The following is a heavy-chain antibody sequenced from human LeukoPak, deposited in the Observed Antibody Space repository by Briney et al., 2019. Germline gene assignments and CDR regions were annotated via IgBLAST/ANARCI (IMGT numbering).Heavy chain of an antibody. V-gene: IGHV3-48*03. CDR1: GITFSRYW. Sequence: GGSLRLSCAASGITFSRYWMNWVRQAPGKGLEWVSYISSSGSTIYYADSVKGRFTISRDNAKNSLYLQMNSLRAEDTAVYYCAELGITMIGGVWGKGTTVTISS. J-gene: IGHJ6*04. D-gene: IGHD3-10*02. CDR2: ISSSGSTI. CDR3: AELGITMIGGV.